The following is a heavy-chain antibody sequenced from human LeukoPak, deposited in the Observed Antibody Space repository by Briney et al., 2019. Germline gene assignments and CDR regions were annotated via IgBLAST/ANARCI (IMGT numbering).Heavy chain of an antibody. CDR3: ARDLDPSYYDFWSGLNWFDP. D-gene: IGHD3-3*01. V-gene: IGHV4-39*07. Sequence: SETLSLTCTVSGGSISGNLYYWGWVRQTPWKGLEWIGSLYSSGSTNYNPSLKSRVTISVDTSKNQFSLELSSVTAADTAVYYCARDLDPSYYDFWSGLNWFDPWGQGTLVTVSS. CDR1: GGSISGNLYY. CDR2: LYSSGST. J-gene: IGHJ5*02.